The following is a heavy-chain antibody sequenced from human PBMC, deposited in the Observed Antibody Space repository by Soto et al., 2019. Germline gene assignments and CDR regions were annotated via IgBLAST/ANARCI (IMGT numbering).Heavy chain of an antibody. CDR3: AKVFGSYYFDH. Sequence: GGSLRLSCATSGFTFSTYAMRWVRQTPGKGLEWVSAISGSGVSTHYADSVKGRFTISRDNSKNTLYPQMNSLRAEDTAVYYCAKVFGSYYFDHWGHGTLVTVSS. V-gene: IGHV3-23*01. J-gene: IGHJ4*01. CDR1: GFTFSTYA. CDR2: ISGSGVST. D-gene: IGHD3-10*01.